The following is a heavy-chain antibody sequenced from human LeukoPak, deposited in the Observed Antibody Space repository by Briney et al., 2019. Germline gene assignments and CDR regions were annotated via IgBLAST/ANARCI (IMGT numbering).Heavy chain of an antibody. CDR1: GFTLSSYA. V-gene: IGHV3-23*01. CDR2: ISNTGGST. Sequence: GGSLRLSCAASGFTLSSYAMSWVRQAPGKGLEWVSTISNTGGSTYYADSVQGRFTISRDNSKSTLSLQMNSLRAGDTAVYYCAKLMITFGGNIVAPPDYGGQGTLVTVS. D-gene: IGHD3-16*02. J-gene: IGHJ4*02. CDR3: AKLMITFGGNIVAPPDY.